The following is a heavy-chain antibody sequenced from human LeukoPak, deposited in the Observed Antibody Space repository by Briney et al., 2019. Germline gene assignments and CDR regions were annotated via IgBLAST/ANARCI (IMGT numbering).Heavy chain of an antibody. V-gene: IGHV1-18*01. CDR1: GYTFTSYG. Sequence: ASVKVSCKASGYTFTSYGISWVRQAPGQGLEWMGWISAYNGNTNYAQELQGRVTMTTDTSTSTAYMELRSLRSDDTAVYYCARGIEIAAADPFDYWGQGTLVTVSS. J-gene: IGHJ4*02. CDR3: ARGIEIAAADPFDY. D-gene: IGHD6-13*01. CDR2: ISAYNGNT.